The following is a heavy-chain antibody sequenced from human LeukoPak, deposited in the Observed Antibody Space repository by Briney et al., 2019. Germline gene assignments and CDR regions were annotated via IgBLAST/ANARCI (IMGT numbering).Heavy chain of an antibody. D-gene: IGHD3-10*01. V-gene: IGHV3-74*01. Sequence: PGGSLRLSCAASGFIFGRYWMHWVRQVPGKELVWVSRINNDGSITNSADPVKGRFTISRDNAKDTLYLQMDSLRAEDTAIYYCARGPSVLGAIDNWGQGTLVAVSS. J-gene: IGHJ4*02. CDR3: ARGPSVLGAIDN. CDR1: GFIFGRYW. CDR2: INNDGSIT.